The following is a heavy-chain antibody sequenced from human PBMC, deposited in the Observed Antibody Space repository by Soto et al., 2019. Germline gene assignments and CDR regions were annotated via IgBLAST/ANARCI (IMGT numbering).Heavy chain of an antibody. J-gene: IGHJ4*02. CDR2: IYWDDDK. CDR1: GFSLSTSGVG. CDR3: AHRIITTYSRSWSY. Sequence: QITLKESGPTLVKPTQTLTLTCSFSGFSLSTSGVGVGWIRQPPGKALEWLALIYWDDDKRYSPSLKSRLTITKDASKNQVVLTTTNMDPVDTATYYCAHRIITTYSRSWSYWGQGTLVTVSS. D-gene: IGHD6-13*01. V-gene: IGHV2-5*02.